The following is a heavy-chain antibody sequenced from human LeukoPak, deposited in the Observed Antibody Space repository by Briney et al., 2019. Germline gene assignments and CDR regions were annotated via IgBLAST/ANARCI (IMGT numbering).Heavy chain of an antibody. V-gene: IGHV4-30-4*01. Sequence: SETLSLTCTVSGVSISSGDYYWSWIRQPPGKGLEWIGYIYYSGSTYYNPSLKSRVTISVDTSKNQFSLKLSSVTAADTAVYYCARVTPSTPQDPPYSSGWAPGIWGQGTMVTVSS. J-gene: IGHJ3*02. CDR3: ARVTPSTPQDPPYSSGWAPGI. CDR2: IYYSGST. D-gene: IGHD6-19*01. CDR1: GVSISSGDYY.